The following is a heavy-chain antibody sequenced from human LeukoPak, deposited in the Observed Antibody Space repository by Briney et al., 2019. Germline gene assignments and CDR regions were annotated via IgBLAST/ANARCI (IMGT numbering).Heavy chain of an antibody. CDR3: AKDRVVFNWNYAYYFDD. D-gene: IGHD1-7*01. Sequence: GGSLRLSCAASGFTFSSYAMHWVRQAPGKGLEWVALISYDGSDKYYADSVKGRFTISRDNSKNTLYLQMNSLTAEDTALYYCAKDRVVFNWNYAYYFDDWGQGTLVTVSS. J-gene: IGHJ4*02. V-gene: IGHV3-30*18. CDR1: GFTFSSYA. CDR2: ISYDGSDK.